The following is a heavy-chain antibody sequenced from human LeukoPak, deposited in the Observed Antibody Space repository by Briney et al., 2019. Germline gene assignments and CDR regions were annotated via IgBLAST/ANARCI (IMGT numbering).Heavy chain of an antibody. CDR3: ARDRVGYSGYDTLDY. J-gene: IGHJ4*02. Sequence: PGRSLRLSCAASGFTFSSYGMHRVRQAPGKGLEWVAVIWYDGSNKYYADSVKGRFTISRDNSKNTLYLQMNSLRAEDTAVYYCARDRVGYSGYDTLDYWGQGTLVTVSS. D-gene: IGHD5-12*01. CDR1: GFTFSSYG. CDR2: IWYDGSNK. V-gene: IGHV3-33*01.